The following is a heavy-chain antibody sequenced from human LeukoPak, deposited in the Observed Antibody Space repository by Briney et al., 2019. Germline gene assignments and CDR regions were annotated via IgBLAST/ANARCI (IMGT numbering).Heavy chain of an antibody. CDR1: GGSISSYY. CDR3: AREWVNYYGSGSYTDL. CDR2: ISYSGST. Sequence: PSETLSLTCTVSGGSISSYYWSWIRQPPGKGLEWIGYISYSGSTTYNPSLKSRVTISLDMSKNQFSLKLNSVTAADTAVYYCAREWVNYYGSGSYTDLWGRGTLVTVSS. D-gene: IGHD3-10*01. V-gene: IGHV4-59*01. J-gene: IGHJ2*01.